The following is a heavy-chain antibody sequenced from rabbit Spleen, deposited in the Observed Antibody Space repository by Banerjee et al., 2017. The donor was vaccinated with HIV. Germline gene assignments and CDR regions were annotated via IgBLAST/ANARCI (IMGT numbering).Heavy chain of an antibody. Sequence: QSLEESGGDLVKPGASLTLTCTASGFSFSSRYYMCWVRQAPGKGLEWIACIYTGSSGSTYYASWAKGRFTISKTSSTTVTLQMTSLTAADTATYFCAREASSSFSSYGMDLWGQGTLVTVS. V-gene: IGHV1S40*01. CDR2: IYTGSSGST. J-gene: IGHJ6*01. D-gene: IGHD1-1*01. CDR1: GFSFSSRYY. CDR3: AREASSSFSSYGMDL.